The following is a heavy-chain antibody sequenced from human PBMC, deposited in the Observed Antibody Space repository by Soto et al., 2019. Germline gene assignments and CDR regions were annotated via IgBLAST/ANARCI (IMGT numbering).Heavy chain of an antibody. V-gene: IGHV1-18*01. Sequence: ASVKVSCKASGYTFTSYGISWVRQAPGQGLEWMGWISPFIGKTNYAQKLQGRVTITADTSTSTAYMELSSLRSEDTAVYYCASPKWELLYYEFDYWGQGTLVTVSS. CDR2: ISPFIGKT. D-gene: IGHD1-26*01. CDR3: ASPKWELLYYEFDY. J-gene: IGHJ4*02. CDR1: GYTFTSYG.